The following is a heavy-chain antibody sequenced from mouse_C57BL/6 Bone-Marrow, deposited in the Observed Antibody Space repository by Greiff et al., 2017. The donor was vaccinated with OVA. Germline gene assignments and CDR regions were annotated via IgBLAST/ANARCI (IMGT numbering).Heavy chain of an antibody. D-gene: IGHD2-3*01. CDR1: GYTFTSYG. Sequence: VQLQQSGAELARPGASVKLSCKASGYTFTSYGISWVKQSTGQGLEWIGEIYPRSGNTYYNEKFKGKATLTAAKSSSTAYMELRSRTSEDSAVYFCARLGPIYDGYYFNYAMDYWGQGTSVTVSS. CDR3: ARLGPIYDGYYFNYAMDY. CDR2: IYPRSGNT. J-gene: IGHJ4*01. V-gene: IGHV1-81*01.